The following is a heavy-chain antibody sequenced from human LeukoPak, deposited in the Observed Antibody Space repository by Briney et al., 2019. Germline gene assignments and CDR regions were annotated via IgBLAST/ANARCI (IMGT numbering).Heavy chain of an antibody. V-gene: IGHV4-59*01. CDR1: GGSISTYY. J-gene: IGHJ6*03. Sequence: KPSETLSLTCTVSGGSISTYYWSWIRQPPGKGLEWIGYGYYSGSTSYNPSLKSRVTISVDTSKNQFSLKLSSVTAADTAVYYCARSADRVVRGAPPYYYYYMDVWGKGTTVTVSS. D-gene: IGHD3-10*01. CDR3: ARSADRVVRGAPPYYYYYMDV. CDR2: GYYSGST.